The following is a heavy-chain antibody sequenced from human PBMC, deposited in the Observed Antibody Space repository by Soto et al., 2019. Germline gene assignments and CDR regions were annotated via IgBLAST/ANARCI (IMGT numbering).Heavy chain of an antibody. Sequence: LRLSCFASGFTLRTSGMHWVRQAPSKGLEWVAVISHDGSNQFYAESVKGRFTISRDNSKNMLYLQMNSLRADDSAVYFCAKDSSAAFDYWGQGTVVTVSS. J-gene: IGHJ4*02. CDR1: GFTLRTSG. V-gene: IGHV3-30*18. CDR3: AKDSSAAFDY. CDR2: ISHDGSNQ. D-gene: IGHD6-25*01.